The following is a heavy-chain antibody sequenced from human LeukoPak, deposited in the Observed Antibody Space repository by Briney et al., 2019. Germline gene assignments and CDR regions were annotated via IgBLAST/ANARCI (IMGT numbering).Heavy chain of an antibody. Sequence: GGSLRLSCAASGFTFSSYGMHWVRQAPGKGLEWVSYISSSSSTIYYADSVKGRFTISRDNAKNSLYLQMNSLRAEDTAVYYCVWSGWELPYGMDVWGQGTTVTVSS. CDR1: GFTFSSYG. V-gene: IGHV3-48*01. D-gene: IGHD1-26*01. J-gene: IGHJ6*02. CDR2: ISSSSSTI. CDR3: VWSGWELPYGMDV.